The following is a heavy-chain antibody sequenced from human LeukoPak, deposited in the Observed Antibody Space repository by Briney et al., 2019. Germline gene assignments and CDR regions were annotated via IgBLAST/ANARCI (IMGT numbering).Heavy chain of an antibody. CDR3: AREYTHNWFDP. Sequence: AGSLRLSCAASGFTFGSYGMHWVRQAPGKGLEWAAVIWYDGSNKYYVDSVKGRFTISRDNSKNTLYLQMNSLRAEDTGVYFCAREYTHNWFDPWGQGTLVTVSS. CDR2: IWYDGSNK. J-gene: IGHJ5*02. V-gene: IGHV3-33*01. D-gene: IGHD1-14*01. CDR1: GFTFGSYG.